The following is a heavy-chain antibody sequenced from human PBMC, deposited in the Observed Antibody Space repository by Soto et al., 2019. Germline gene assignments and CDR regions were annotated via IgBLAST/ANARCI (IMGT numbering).Heavy chain of an antibody. J-gene: IGHJ4*02. D-gene: IGHD3-16*01. CDR3: ARGPTYYDYVWGSSPRYFDY. CDR2: INHSGST. V-gene: IGHV4-34*01. Sequence: SETLSLTCAVYGGSFSGYYWSWIRQPPGKGLEWIGEINHSGSTNYNPSLKSRVTISVDTSKNQFSLKLSSVTAADTAVYYCARGPTYYDYVWGSSPRYFDYWGQGTRVTVSS. CDR1: GGSFSGYY.